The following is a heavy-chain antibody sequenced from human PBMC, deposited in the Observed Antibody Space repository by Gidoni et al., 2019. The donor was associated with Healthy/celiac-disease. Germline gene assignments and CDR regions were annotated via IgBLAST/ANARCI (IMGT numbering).Heavy chain of an antibody. V-gene: IGHV3-21*01. Sequence: EVQLVESGGGLVKPGGSLRLSCAASGFTFSSYSMNWVRQAPGKGLEWVSSISSSSSYIYYADSVKGRFTISRDNAKNSLYLQMNSLRAEDTAVYYCARDGRGGSGSRNWFDPWGQGTLVTVSS. CDR3: ARDGRGGSGSRNWFDP. J-gene: IGHJ5*02. CDR1: GFTFSSYS. D-gene: IGHD1-26*01. CDR2: ISSSSSYI.